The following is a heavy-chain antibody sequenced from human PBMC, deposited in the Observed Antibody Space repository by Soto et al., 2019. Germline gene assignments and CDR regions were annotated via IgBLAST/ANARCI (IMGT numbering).Heavy chain of an antibody. CDR1: GYSFTSYW. J-gene: IGHJ6*02. CDR2: IDPSDSYT. D-gene: IGHD5-18*01. Sequence: GESLKISCKGSGYSFTSYWINWVRQMPGKGLEWMGRIDPSDSYTNYSPSFQGHVTISADKSISTAYLQWSILKASDTAMYYCARTSMQSRGYSYGHGGMDVWGQGTTVTVSS. V-gene: IGHV5-10-1*01. CDR3: ARTSMQSRGYSYGHGGMDV.